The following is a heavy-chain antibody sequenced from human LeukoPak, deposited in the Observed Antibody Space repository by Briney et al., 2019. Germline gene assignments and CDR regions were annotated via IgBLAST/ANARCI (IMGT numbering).Heavy chain of an antibody. CDR2: ISGSGGAT. J-gene: IGHJ4*02. Sequence: GRSLRLSCAASGFTFSNYAMTWVRQAPGKGLEWVSGISGSGGATYYADSVKGRFTISRDNSENTVYLQMNSLRVEDTAIYYCAKDRSSGGSCYNYWGRGTQVTVSS. CDR1: GFTFSNYA. CDR3: AKDRSSGGSCYNY. D-gene: IGHD2-15*01. V-gene: IGHV3-23*01.